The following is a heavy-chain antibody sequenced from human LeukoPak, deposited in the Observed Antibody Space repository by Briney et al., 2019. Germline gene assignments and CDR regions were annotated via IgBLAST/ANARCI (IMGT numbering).Heavy chain of an antibody. CDR2: INHSGST. V-gene: IGHV4-34*01. Sequence: SETLSLTCAVYGGSFSGYYWSWIRQPPGKGLEWIGEINHSGSTNYNPSLKSRVTISVDTSKNQFSLKLSSVTAADTAVYYCARGGYYYVPFDYWGQGTLVTVSS. J-gene: IGHJ4*02. CDR3: ARGGYYYVPFDY. CDR1: GGSFSGYY. D-gene: IGHD3-22*01.